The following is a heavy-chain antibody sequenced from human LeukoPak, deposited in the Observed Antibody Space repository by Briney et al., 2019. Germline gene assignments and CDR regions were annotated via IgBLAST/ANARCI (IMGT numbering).Heavy chain of an antibody. CDR3: ARGNGGSYQNWFDP. J-gene: IGHJ5*02. V-gene: IGHV1-8*01. CDR2: MNPNSGNT. Sequence: ASVKVSCKASGYTLTSYDINWVRQATGQGLEWMGWMNPNSGNTGYAQKFQGRVTMTRNTSITTAYMELSSLRSEDTAVYYCARGNGGSYQNWFDPWGQGTLVTVSS. D-gene: IGHD1-26*01. CDR1: GYTLTSYD.